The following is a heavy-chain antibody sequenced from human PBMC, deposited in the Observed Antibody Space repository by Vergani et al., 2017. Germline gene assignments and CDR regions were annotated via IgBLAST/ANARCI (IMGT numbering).Heavy chain of an antibody. V-gene: IGHV3-7*01. D-gene: IGHD6-19*01. J-gene: IGHJ2*01. CDR1: GFTFSSHW. CDR3: ARDSQPWLVYWYFDL. CDR2: IKQDGSEK. Sequence: EVQLVESGGGLVQPGGSLRLSCAASGFTFSSHWMSWVRQAPGKGLEWVANIKQDGSEKYYVDSVKGRFTISRDNAKNSLYLQMNSLRAEDTAVYYCARDSQPWLVYWYFDLWGRGTLVTVSS.